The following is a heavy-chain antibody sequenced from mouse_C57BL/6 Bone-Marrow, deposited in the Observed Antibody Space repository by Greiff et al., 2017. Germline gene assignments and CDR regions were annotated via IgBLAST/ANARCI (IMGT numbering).Heavy chain of an antibody. D-gene: IGHD1-1*01. CDR3: ASPYYGSSWYAMDY. J-gene: IGHJ4*01. CDR1: GYTFTSYW. Sequence: QVHVKQSGAELAKPGASVKLSCKASGYTFTSYWMHWVKQRPGQGLEWIGYINPSSGYTKYNQKFKDKATLTADKSSSTAYMQLSSLTYEDSAVYYCASPYYGSSWYAMDYWGQGTSVTVSS. V-gene: IGHV1-7*01. CDR2: INPSSGYT.